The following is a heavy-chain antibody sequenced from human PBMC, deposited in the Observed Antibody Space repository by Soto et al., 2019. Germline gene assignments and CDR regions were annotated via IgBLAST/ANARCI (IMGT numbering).Heavy chain of an antibody. CDR1: GCTFSHYS. Sequence: GGSLRLSCAACGCTFSHYSMHWVRPSPGKGLEWISYISTSSTATYYADSVKGRFTVSRDNGNKLLFLQMNSLTDEDTAVYYCAREPLQFYDSDGPNASWAQGTGVTVSA. V-gene: IGHV3-48*02. CDR3: AREPLQFYDSDGPNAS. J-gene: IGHJ1*01. CDR2: ISTSSTAT. D-gene: IGHD3-22*01.